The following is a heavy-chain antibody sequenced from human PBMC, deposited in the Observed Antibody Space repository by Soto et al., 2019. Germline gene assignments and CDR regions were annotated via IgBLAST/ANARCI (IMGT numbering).Heavy chain of an antibody. V-gene: IGHV1-18*01. D-gene: IGHD4-17*01. CDR1: GYTFTSYG. Sequence: ASVKVSCKASGYTFTSYGISWVRQAPGQGLEWMGWMSAFTGKADYAQIFQDRVTMTTDTSTSTAYMELRSLRSDDTAVYYCARDQRYYGSGYYYGDSWGQGTLVTVSS. CDR3: ARDQRYYGSGYYYGDS. CDR2: MSAFTGKA. J-gene: IGHJ1*01.